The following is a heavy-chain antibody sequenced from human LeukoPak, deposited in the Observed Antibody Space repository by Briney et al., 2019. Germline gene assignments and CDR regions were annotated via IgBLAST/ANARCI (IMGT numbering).Heavy chain of an antibody. CDR1: GGSLSSYY. CDR3: ARSGRGYYDSSGYYTALDY. J-gene: IGHJ4*02. V-gene: IGHV4-4*07. CDR2: IYTSGST. D-gene: IGHD3-22*01. Sequence: SETLSLTCTVSGGSLSSYYWSWIRQPAGRGLEWIGRIYTSGSTNYNPSLKSRVTMPVDTSKNQFSLKLSSVTAADTAVYYCARSGRGYYDSSGYYTALDYWGQGTLVTVSS.